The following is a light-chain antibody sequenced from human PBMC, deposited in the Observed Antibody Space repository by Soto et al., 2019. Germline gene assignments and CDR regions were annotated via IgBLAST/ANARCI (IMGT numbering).Light chain of an antibody. J-gene: IGKJ5*01. V-gene: IGKV3-15*01. CDR2: GAS. CDR1: QSVGID. CDR3: QQFNTWPRVT. Sequence: EVVMTQSPAILSVSPGERATLSCRASQSVGIDLSWYQQKPGQAPRLLIYGASTRATGSPDRFSASGSATESTLTISRLQSEDFAVYYCQQFNTWPRVTFGQGTRWR.